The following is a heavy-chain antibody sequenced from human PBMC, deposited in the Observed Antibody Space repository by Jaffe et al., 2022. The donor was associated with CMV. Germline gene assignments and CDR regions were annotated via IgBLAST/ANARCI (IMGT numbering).Heavy chain of an antibody. CDR3: ARSWGRYSSSFGGHFFDY. CDR1: GFTFSSYG. V-gene: IGHV3-33*08. CDR2: IWYDGSNK. J-gene: IGHJ4*02. D-gene: IGHD6-13*01. Sequence: QVQLVESGGGVVQPGRSLRLSCAASGFTFSSYGMHWVRQAPGKGLEWVAVIWYDGSNKYYADSVKGRFTISRDNSKNTLYLQMNSLRAEDTAVYYCARSWGRYSSSFGGHFFDYWGQGTLVTVSS.